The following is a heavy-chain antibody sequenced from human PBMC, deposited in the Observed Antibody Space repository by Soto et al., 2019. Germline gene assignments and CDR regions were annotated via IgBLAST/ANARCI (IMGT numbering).Heavy chain of an antibody. Sequence: GGSLRLSCVASGFIFSSYGMHWVRQAPGKGLEWVAVIWYDGSNKYYADSVKGRFTISRDNSKNTLYLQMNSLRAEDTAVYYCARDDEWELPAFDYWGQGTLVTVSS. CDR2: IWYDGSNK. CDR3: ARDDEWELPAFDY. J-gene: IGHJ4*02. V-gene: IGHV3-33*01. D-gene: IGHD1-26*01. CDR1: GFIFSSYG.